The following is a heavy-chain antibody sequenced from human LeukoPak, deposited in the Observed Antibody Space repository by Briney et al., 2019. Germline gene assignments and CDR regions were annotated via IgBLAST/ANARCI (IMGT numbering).Heavy chain of an antibody. CDR2: IYPGDSDT. CDR3: ARGGWGSGYKAFDY. D-gene: IGHD3-22*01. Sequence: IYPGDSDTRYSPSFQGQVTLSADKSISTAYLQWSSLNASDTAMYYCARGGWGSGYKAFDYWGQGTLVTVSS. J-gene: IGHJ4*02. V-gene: IGHV5-51*01.